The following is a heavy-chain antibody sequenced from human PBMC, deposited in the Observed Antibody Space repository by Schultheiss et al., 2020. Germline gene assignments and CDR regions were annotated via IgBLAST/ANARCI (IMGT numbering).Heavy chain of an antibody. CDR1: GFSLGTSGVG. J-gene: IGHJ4*02. V-gene: IGHV2-5*02. CDR2: IFWDGDK. Sequence: SGPTLVKPTQTLTLTCTFSGFSLGTSGVGVGWIRQPPGKALEWLALIFWDGDKRYSPSLKSRLTITKDTSKGQVVLRMTNMDPVDTATYYCARILAFTEAFDSWGQGTLVTVSS. CDR3: ARILAFTEAFDS.